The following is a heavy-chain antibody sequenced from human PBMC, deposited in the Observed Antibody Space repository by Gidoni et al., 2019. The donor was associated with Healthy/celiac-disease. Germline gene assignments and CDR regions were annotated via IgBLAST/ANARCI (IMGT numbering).Heavy chain of an antibody. V-gene: IGHV4-38-2*02. Sequence: QVQLQESGPGLVKPSETLSLTCAVSCYSISSGYYWGWIRQPPGKGLEWIGSIYHSGSTYYNPSLKSRVTISVDTSKNQFSLKLSSVTAADTAVYYCARDYLYYYDSSGPSWGQGTLVTVSS. CDR1: CYSISSGYY. J-gene: IGHJ5*02. CDR3: ARDYLYYYDSSGPS. D-gene: IGHD3-22*01. CDR2: IYHSGST.